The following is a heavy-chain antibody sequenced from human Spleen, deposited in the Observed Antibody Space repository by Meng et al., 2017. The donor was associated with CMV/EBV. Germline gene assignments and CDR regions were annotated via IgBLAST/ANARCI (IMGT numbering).Heavy chain of an antibody. J-gene: IGHJ4*02. CDR1: GGSISSSSYY. CDR3: ARGYSSSWAYFDS. CDR2: IYYSGNT. V-gene: IGHV4-61*05. D-gene: IGHD6-13*01. Sequence: ESLKISCTVSGGSISSSSYYWGWIRQPPGKGLEWIGYIYYSGNTNYNPSLKSRVTISVDTSKNQFSLKLSTVTAADTAVYYCARGYSSSWAYFDSWGQGTLVTVSS.